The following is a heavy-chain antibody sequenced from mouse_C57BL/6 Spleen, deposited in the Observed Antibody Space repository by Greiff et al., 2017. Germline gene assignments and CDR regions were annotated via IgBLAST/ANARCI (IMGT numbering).Heavy chain of an antibody. V-gene: IGHV1-54*01. D-gene: IGHD4-1*02. Sequence: QVQLQQSGAELVRPGTSVKVSCKASGYAFTNYLIEWVKQRPGQGLEWIGVINPGSGGTKYNEKFKGKATLTADKSSSTAYMQHSSLTSEDYAVYFCARQLSQGAMDYWGQGTSVTVSS. J-gene: IGHJ4*01. CDR3: ARQLSQGAMDY. CDR2: INPGSGGT. CDR1: GYAFTNYL.